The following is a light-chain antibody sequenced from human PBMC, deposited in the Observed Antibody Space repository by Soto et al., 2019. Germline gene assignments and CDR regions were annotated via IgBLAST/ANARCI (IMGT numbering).Light chain of an antibody. J-gene: IGKJ3*01. CDR3: QALFT. CDR2: AAS. V-gene: IGKV1-39*01. CDR1: QNISSY. Sequence: DIQMTQSPSSLSASVGDRVTITCRASQNISSYLNWYQQKPGKAPKLLIYAASSLQSGVPSRFSGSGSGTDFTLTITSLQPEDFATYYCQALFTFGPGTKVDIK.